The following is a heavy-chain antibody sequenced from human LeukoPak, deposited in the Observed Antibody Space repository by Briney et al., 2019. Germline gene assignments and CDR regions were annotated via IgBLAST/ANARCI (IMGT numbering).Heavy chain of an antibody. V-gene: IGHV3-48*04. J-gene: IGHJ4*02. CDR3: ARAMKVATFDY. CDR1: GFTFSSYS. CDR2: ISSSVSTI. Sequence: PGGSLRLSCAASGFTFSSYSMNWVRQAPGKGLEWVSYISSSVSTIYYADSVRGRFTISRDNAKNSLYLQMNSLRAEDTAVYYCARAMKVATFDYWGQGTLVTVSS.